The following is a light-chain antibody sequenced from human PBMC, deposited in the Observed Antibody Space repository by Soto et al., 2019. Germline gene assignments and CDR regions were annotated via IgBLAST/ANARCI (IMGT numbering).Light chain of an antibody. Sequence: IPMTQSPSSGSASVGDRVTIHCRASQRLNYLAWYQQKPGKAPKLLIYEATNLQSGVPPRFSGSGSGTDFTLTISSLQPEDFATYFCQQANSFPITFGQGTRLEIK. CDR2: EAT. V-gene: IGKV1-12*01. CDR3: QQANSFPIT. CDR1: QRLNY. J-gene: IGKJ5*01.